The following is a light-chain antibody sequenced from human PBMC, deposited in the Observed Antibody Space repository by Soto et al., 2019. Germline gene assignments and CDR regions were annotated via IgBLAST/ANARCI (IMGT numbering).Light chain of an antibody. CDR2: DVS. CDR1: SSYVGAYNY. CDR3: SSYTSATTYV. Sequence: QSVLTQPASVSGSPGQSINISCTGTSSYVGAYNYDSWYQQYPGEAPRVIIYDVSHRPAGVSNRFSGSKSGNTASLTISGLQTQDEADYYCSSYTSATTYVFGTGTKVTVL. V-gene: IGLV2-14*01. J-gene: IGLJ1*01.